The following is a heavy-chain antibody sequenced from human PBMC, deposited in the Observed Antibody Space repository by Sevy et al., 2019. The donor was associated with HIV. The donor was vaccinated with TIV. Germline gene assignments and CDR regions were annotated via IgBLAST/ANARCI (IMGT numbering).Heavy chain of an antibody. J-gene: IGHJ5*02. CDR3: ARGGETPRGFDP. CDR1: GGSIISVNW. Sequence: SETLSLTCAVSGGSIISVNWWHWVRQSPGKGLEWIGEIYHSGSTKYNPSLKSRVTISVDNSKNQFSLNLYSVTAADTAVYYCARGGETPRGFDPWGQGSLVTVSS. CDR2: IYHSGST. D-gene: IGHD3-16*01. V-gene: IGHV4-4*02.